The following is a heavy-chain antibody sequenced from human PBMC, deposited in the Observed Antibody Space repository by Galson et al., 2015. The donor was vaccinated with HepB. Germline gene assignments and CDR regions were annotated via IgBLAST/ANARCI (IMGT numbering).Heavy chain of an antibody. CDR1: GFTFSYYT. Sequence: SLRLSCAASGFTFSYYTINWVRQAPGKGLEWVSSISGSSTYIYYTDSVWGRFTVSRDNSNDSLYLQMNSLRVEGTAVYYCARDRGRSDYGYYYGMDVWGQGTTVTVSS. CDR2: ISGSSTYI. V-gene: IGHV3-21*01. CDR3: ARDRGRSDYGYYYGMDV. J-gene: IGHJ6*02. D-gene: IGHD4-17*01.